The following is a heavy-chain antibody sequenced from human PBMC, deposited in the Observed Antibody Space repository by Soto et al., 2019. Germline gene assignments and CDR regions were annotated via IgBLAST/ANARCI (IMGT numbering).Heavy chain of an antibody. CDR2: IDPSDSYT. D-gene: IGHD2-2*01. V-gene: IGHV5-10-1*01. Sequence: PGESLKISCKGSGYSFTSYWISWVRQMPGKGLEGMGRIDPSDSYTNYSPAFQGHVTISAEKSISTAYLQWSSLKASDTDMYYCARRPAAATPLDYYYGMDVWGQGTTVTVSS. CDR3: ARRPAAATPLDYYYGMDV. CDR1: GYSFTSYW. J-gene: IGHJ6*02.